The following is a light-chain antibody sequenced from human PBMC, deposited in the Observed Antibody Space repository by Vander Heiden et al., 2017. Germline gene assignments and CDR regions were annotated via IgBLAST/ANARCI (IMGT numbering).Light chain of an antibody. CDR3: NSRDSSGNHP. CDR1: SLRSYY. CDR2: GKN. J-gene: IGLJ2*01. V-gene: IGLV3-19*01. Sequence: SSKLTQDPAVSVALGQTVRITCQGDSLRSYYASWYQQKPGQAPVLVIYGKNNRPSGIPDRFSGSSSGNTASLTITGAQVEDEADYYCNSRDSSGNHPFGGGTKLTVL.